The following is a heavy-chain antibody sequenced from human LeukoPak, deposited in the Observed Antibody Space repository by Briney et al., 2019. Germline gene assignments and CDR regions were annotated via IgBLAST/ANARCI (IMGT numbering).Heavy chain of an antibody. CDR3: ARDGERQTYYYDSSGSFFDY. Sequence: SVKVSCKASGGTFSSYAISWVRQAPGQGLEWMGGIIPIFGTANYAQKFQGRVTITADESTSTAYMELSSLRSEDTAVYYCARDGERQTYYYDSSGSFFDYWGQGTLVTVSS. V-gene: IGHV1-69*13. J-gene: IGHJ4*02. CDR1: GGTFSSYA. D-gene: IGHD3-22*01. CDR2: IIPIFGTA.